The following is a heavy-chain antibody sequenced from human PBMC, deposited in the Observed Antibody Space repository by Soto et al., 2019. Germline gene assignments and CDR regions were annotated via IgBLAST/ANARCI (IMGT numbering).Heavy chain of an antibody. Sequence: EVQLLESGGGLVQPGGSLRLSCAASGFTFSSYVMNWVRQAPGKGLEWVSTISGSGGSTYYADSVEGRFTFSRDNSKNTLDLVMNRLGAEDTAVYYWAKGGSDGWYDGFDIWGQGTMVTVSS. CDR3: AKGGSDGWYDGFDI. D-gene: IGHD6-19*01. CDR1: GFTFSSYV. J-gene: IGHJ3*02. V-gene: IGHV3-23*01. CDR2: ISGSGGST.